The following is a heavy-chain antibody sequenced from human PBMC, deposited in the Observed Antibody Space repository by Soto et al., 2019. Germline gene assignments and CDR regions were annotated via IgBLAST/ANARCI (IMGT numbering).Heavy chain of an antibody. CDR2: ISGSGGST. Sequence: SLRLTCAASGFIFSSYAMSWVRQAPGTGVEWVSAISGSGGSTYYADSVTGRFTISRDNSKITLYLQMNSLISEDTAVYYCAKEPGNVVLLFLEWPPLVHYWGQGTLVTVSS. CDR3: AKEPGNVVLLFLEWPPLVHY. J-gene: IGHJ4*02. CDR1: GFIFSSYA. D-gene: IGHD3-3*01. V-gene: IGHV3-23*01.